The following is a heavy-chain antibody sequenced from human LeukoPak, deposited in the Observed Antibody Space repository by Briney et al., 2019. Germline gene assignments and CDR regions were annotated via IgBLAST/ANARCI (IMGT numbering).Heavy chain of an antibody. CDR2: IRQDGSEK. Sequence: GGSLRLSCAASGFTFSNYWMSWDRQAPGKGLEWVANIRQDGSEKNYVDSVRGRFTISRDNAMNSLYLQMNSLRAEDTAVYYCARSITIFGVGNFQHWGQGTLVTVSS. D-gene: IGHD3-3*01. V-gene: IGHV3-7*05. J-gene: IGHJ1*01. CDR1: GFTFSNYW. CDR3: ARSITIFGVGNFQH.